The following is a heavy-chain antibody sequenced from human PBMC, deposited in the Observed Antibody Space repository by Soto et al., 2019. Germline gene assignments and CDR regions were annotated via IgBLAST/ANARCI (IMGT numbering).Heavy chain of an antibody. CDR3: ARYDANLYYYDRSGPHAFDI. V-gene: IGHV1-69*13. D-gene: IGHD3-22*01. CDR2: IIPIFGTA. J-gene: IGHJ3*02. CDR1: GGTLRCYA. Sequence: SVTLSCKASGGTLRCYAISWMRHAPVQGIECMVGIIPIFGTANYAQKFQSRVTITADESTSTAYMELSSLRSEDTAVYYCARYDANLYYYDRSGPHAFDIWGQGTMVTVSS.